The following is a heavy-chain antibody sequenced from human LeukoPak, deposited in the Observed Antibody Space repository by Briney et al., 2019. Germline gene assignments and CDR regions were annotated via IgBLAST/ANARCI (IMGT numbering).Heavy chain of an antibody. Sequence: SETLSLTCTVSGSSFNSFYWSWIRQPPGKGLEWIGDNYYGGNTNCNPSLKSRVTISVDASKKQFSLKLSSVTAADTAVYFCARALYSSSALDYWGQGTLVIVSS. D-gene: IGHD6-13*01. CDR3: ARALYSSSALDY. CDR1: GSSFNSFY. V-gene: IGHV4-59*01. J-gene: IGHJ4*02. CDR2: NYYGGNT.